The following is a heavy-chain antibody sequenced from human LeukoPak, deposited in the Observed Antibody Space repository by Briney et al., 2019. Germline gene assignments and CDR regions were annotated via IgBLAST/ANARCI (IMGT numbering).Heavy chain of an antibody. D-gene: IGHD3-22*01. CDR3: ASRDRITMIVVAKDSPHLGFDP. J-gene: IGHJ5*02. Sequence: PSETLSLTCAVYGRSFSGYYWSWIRQPLGKGLEWIGEINHSGSTNYNPSLKSRVTISVDTSKNQFSLKLSSVTAADTAVYYCASRDRITMIVVAKDSPHLGFDPWGQGTLVTVSS. CDR2: INHSGST. V-gene: IGHV4-34*01. CDR1: GRSFSGYY.